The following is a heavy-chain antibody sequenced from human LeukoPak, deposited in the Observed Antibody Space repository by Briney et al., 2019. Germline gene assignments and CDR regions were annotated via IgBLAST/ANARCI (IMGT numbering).Heavy chain of an antibody. V-gene: IGHV4-39*01. Sequence: SETLSLTCTVSGGSISSSSYYWGWIRQPPGKGLEWIGSIYYSGSTYYTPSLKSRVTISVDTSKNQFSLKLSSVTAADTAVYYCARIPITIFGVVSYRNWLDPWGQGTLVTVSS. CDR1: GGSISSSSYY. J-gene: IGHJ5*02. CDR3: ARIPITIFGVVSYRNWLDP. D-gene: IGHD3-3*01. CDR2: IYYSGST.